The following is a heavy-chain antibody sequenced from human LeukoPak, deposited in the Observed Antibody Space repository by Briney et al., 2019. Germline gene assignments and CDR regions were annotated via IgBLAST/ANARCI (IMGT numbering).Heavy chain of an antibody. CDR1: GFTFTSSA. CDR2: IVVGSGNT. D-gene: IGHD3-9*01. Sequence: ASVKVSCKASGFTFTSSAVQWVRQARGQRLEWIGWIVVGSGNTNYAQKFQERVTITRDMSTSTAYMELSSLRSEDTAVYYCAASLPYYDILTGYYTPPESGAFDIWGQGTMVTVSS. CDR3: AASLPYYDILTGYYTPPESGAFDI. J-gene: IGHJ3*02. V-gene: IGHV1-58*01.